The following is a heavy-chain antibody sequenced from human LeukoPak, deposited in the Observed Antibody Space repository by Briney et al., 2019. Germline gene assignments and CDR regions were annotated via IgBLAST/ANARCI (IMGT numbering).Heavy chain of an antibody. D-gene: IGHD2-15*01. CDR2: IKSKTDGGTT. V-gene: IGHV3-15*01. Sequence: GVSLRLSCAASGFTFSNAWMSWVRQAPGKGLEWVGRIKSKTDGGTTDYAAPVKGRFTISRDDSKNTLYLQMNSLKTEDTAVYYCTTACSGGSCYFDYWGQGTLVTVSS. CDR3: TTACSGGSCYFDY. J-gene: IGHJ4*02. CDR1: GFTFSNAW.